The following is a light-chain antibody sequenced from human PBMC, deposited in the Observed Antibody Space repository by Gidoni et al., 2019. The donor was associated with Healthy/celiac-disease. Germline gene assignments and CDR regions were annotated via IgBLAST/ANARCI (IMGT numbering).Light chain of an antibody. V-gene: IGLV2-14*03. CDR3: SSYTSSSTWV. CDR1: SSDVGGYNY. Sequence: QSALTQPASVSGSPGQSITISCTGTSSDVGGYNYVAWYQQHPGKAPKLMIYDVSNRPSGVSKRFSGSKSGNTSSLTISGLHAEDEADYYCSSYTSSSTWVFGGGTKLTVL. J-gene: IGLJ3*02. CDR2: DVS.